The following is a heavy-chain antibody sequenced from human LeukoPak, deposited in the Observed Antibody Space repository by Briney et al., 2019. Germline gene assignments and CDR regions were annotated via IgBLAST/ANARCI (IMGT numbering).Heavy chain of an antibody. J-gene: IGHJ6*03. Sequence: SETLSLTCTVSGGSISSYYWSWIRQPPGKGLEWIGYIYYSGSTNYNPSLKSRVTISVDTSKNQFSLKLSSVTAADTAVYYCARGGWEYCSGGSCSPYYYYYYYMDVWGKGTTVTVSS. D-gene: IGHD2-15*01. CDR2: IYYSGST. V-gene: IGHV4-59*01. CDR3: ARGGWEYCSGGSCSPYYYYYYYMDV. CDR1: GGSISSYY.